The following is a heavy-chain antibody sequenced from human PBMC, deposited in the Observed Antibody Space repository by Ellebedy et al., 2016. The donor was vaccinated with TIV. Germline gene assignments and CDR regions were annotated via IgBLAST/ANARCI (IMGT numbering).Heavy chain of an antibody. CDR1: GFTFSSYG. CDR3: AKDHIYYDSSGYFSLDAFDI. V-gene: IGHV3-30*18. Sequence: GESLKISXAASGFTFSSYGMHWVRQAPGKGLEWVAVISYDGSNKYYADSVKGRFTISRDNSKNTLYLQMNSLRAEDTAVYYCAKDHIYYDSSGYFSLDAFDIWGQGTMVTVSS. J-gene: IGHJ3*02. D-gene: IGHD3-22*01. CDR2: ISYDGSNK.